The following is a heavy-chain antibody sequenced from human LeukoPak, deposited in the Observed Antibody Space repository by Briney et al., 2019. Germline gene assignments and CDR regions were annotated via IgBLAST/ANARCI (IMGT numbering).Heavy chain of an antibody. CDR3: ARVPRIATSFDY. CDR2: INPNSGGT. Sequence: ASVKVSCKASGYTFTGYYMHWVRQAPGQGLEWMGWINPNSGGTNYAQRFQGRVTMTRDTSISTAYMELSRLRSDDTAVYYCARVPRIATSFDYWGQGTLVTVSS. V-gene: IGHV1-2*02. CDR1: GYTFTGYY. D-gene: IGHD1-1*01. J-gene: IGHJ4*02.